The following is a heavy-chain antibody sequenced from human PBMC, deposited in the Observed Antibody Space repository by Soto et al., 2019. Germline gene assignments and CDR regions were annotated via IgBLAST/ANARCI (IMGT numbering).Heavy chain of an antibody. CDR3: AKAGFSSGWSPSYFDY. CDR2: MSGTGGST. V-gene: IGHV3-23*01. Sequence: EVQLLESGGGLVQPGRSLRLSCAASGITFSSYAMNWVRQAPGKGLEWVSAMSGTGGSTYYADSVKGRFTISRDNSKNTLYLQMNSLRVEDTAVFYCAKAGFSSGWSPSYFDYWGQGTLVTVSS. CDR1: GITFSSYA. D-gene: IGHD6-19*01. J-gene: IGHJ4*02.